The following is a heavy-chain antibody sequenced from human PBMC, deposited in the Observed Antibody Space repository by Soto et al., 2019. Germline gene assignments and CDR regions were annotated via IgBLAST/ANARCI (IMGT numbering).Heavy chain of an antibody. V-gene: IGHV6-1*01. CDR1: GDSVSSNSAA. CDR3: ARDFAANNWTYGLYGMDV. J-gene: IGHJ6*02. D-gene: IGHD1-7*01. CDR2: TYYRSKWYN. Sequence: SQTLSLTCAISGDSVSSNSAAWNWIRQSPSRGLEWLGRTYYRSKWYNDYAVSVKSRITINPDTSKNQFSLQLNSVTPEDTAVYYCARDFAANNWTYGLYGMDVWGQGTTVTVSS.